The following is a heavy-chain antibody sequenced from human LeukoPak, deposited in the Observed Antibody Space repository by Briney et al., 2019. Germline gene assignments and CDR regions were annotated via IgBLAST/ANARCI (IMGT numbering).Heavy chain of an antibody. CDR3: ASARDCSSTSCYGVSWFDP. J-gene: IGHJ5*02. V-gene: IGHV1-69*01. CDR1: GGTVSIYA. CDR2: IIRIFGTE. D-gene: IGHD2-2*01. Sequence: GSSVNVSCKASGGTVSIYAMSLVRRAPGHGLEWMGGIIRIFGTENYAQKFQGRVTITADESTSTAYMELSSLRSEDTAVYYCASARDCSSTSCYGVSWFDPWGQGTLVTVSS.